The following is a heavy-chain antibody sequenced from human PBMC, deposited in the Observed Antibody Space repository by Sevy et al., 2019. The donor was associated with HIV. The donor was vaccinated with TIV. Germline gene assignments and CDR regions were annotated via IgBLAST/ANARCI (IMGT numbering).Heavy chain of an antibody. CDR2: ISWDGGST. Sequence: GGSLRLSCAASGFTFDDYTMHWVRQAPGKGLEWVSLISWDGGSTYYADSVKGRFTISRDNSKNSLYLQMNSLRTEDTALYYCAKNNVGATTRAYYYYGMDVWDQGTTVTVSS. CDR3: AKNNVGATTRAYYYYGMDV. J-gene: IGHJ6*02. CDR1: GFTFDDYT. D-gene: IGHD1-26*01. V-gene: IGHV3-43*01.